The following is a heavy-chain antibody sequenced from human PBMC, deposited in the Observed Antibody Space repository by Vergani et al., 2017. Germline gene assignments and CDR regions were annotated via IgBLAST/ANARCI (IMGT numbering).Heavy chain of an antibody. CDR1: GYTFSSYV. V-gene: IGHV7-4-1*02. J-gene: IGHJ4*02. D-gene: IGHD4-17*01. CDR3: ARNGFGDYGNFDF. Sequence: QVQLVQSGSELKKPGASVKISCKTSGYTFSSYVINWVRQAPGRGLEWMGWINTNIGTPTYVQGFTGRFVISLDSSVTTAFVQITSLKAEDTAVYYCARNGFGDYGNFDFWGQGTLVTVSS. CDR2: INTNIGTP.